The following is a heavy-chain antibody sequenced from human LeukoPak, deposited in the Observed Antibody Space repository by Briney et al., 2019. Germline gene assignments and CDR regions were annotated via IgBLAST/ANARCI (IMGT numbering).Heavy chain of an antibody. Sequence: GGSLRLSCAASGFTFSDYYMSWIRQAPGKGLEWVSYISSSGSTIYYADSVKGRFTISRDNAKSSLYLQMNSLRAEDTAVYYCARAPTWSTNWFDPWGQGTLVTVSS. D-gene: IGHD5/OR15-5a*01. J-gene: IGHJ5*02. CDR2: ISSSGSTI. CDR3: ARAPTWSTNWFDP. V-gene: IGHV3-11*04. CDR1: GFTFSDYY.